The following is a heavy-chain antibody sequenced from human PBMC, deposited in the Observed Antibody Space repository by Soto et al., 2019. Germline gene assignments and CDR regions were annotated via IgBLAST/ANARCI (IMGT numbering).Heavy chain of an antibody. V-gene: IGHV4-34*01. CDR2: ISYSGGT. D-gene: IGHD6-19*01. CDR1: GAYLIDHY. Sequence: PSETLSLTCAVYGAYLIDHYCSWIRQPPGKGLEWIGEISYSGGTNHNPSLKSRVTISLDTSNNQFSLKLSSVTAADTAVYYCARGAGYSSGWSYDYFDYWGQGTLVTVSS. J-gene: IGHJ4*02. CDR3: ARGAGYSSGWSYDYFDY.